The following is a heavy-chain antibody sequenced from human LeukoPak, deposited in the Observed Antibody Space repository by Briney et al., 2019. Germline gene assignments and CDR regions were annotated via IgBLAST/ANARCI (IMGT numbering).Heavy chain of an antibody. Sequence: SETLSLTCTVSGGSISSGGYYWSWIRQPPYKGLEYIGYIYYSGSTNYNPSLKSRVTISVDTSKNQFSLKLSSVTAADTAVYYCARAAPFDPWGQGTLVTVSS. V-gene: IGHV4-61*08. CDR3: ARAAPFDP. J-gene: IGHJ5*02. D-gene: IGHD6-6*01. CDR1: GGSISSGGYY. CDR2: IYYSGST.